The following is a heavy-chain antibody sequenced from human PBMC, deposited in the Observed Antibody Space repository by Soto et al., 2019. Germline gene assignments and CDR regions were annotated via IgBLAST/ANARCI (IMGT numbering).Heavy chain of an antibody. D-gene: IGHD7-27*01. Sequence: VASVKVSCKASGYTFTNYDINWVRQATGQGPEWMGWMNPDSGDTGYVPNFQGRVTMTRSTSISTAYMELSDLRSEDTAVYYCARSRGGTGVHFDYWGQGTLVTVSS. CDR2: MNPDSGDT. CDR3: ARSRGGTGVHFDY. J-gene: IGHJ4*02. CDR1: GYTFTNYD. V-gene: IGHV1-8*01.